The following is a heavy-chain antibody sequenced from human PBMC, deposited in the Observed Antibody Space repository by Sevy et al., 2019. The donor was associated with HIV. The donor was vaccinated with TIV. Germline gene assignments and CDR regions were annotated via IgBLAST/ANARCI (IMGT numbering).Heavy chain of an antibody. J-gene: IGHJ4*02. CDR3: VRAIQSEGSF. CDR2: IKEDDTVK. Sequence: GGSLRLSCAASGFSLETYWMNWVRQAPGKPLEWVANIKEDDTVKYYVDSVKGRFTIFRDNGRNLVYLVMNNLRVEDTALYYCVRAIQSEGSFWGQGTLVIVSS. CDR1: GFSLETYW. V-gene: IGHV3-7*04. D-gene: IGHD2-2*02.